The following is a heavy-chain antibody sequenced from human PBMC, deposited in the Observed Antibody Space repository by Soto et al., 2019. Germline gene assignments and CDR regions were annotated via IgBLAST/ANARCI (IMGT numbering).Heavy chain of an antibody. D-gene: IGHD6-13*01. V-gene: IGHV3-23*01. Sequence: EVQLLESGGGLVQPGGSLRLSCAASGFTFSSYAMNWVRQAPGKGLEWVSVISGSDGSTYYADSVKGRFTISRDNSKNTLNRQMNSLRAEDTAVDYCARRSSSGYFDYWGQGTLVTVSS. CDR1: GFTFSSYA. CDR3: ARRSSSGYFDY. CDR2: ISGSDGST. J-gene: IGHJ4*02.